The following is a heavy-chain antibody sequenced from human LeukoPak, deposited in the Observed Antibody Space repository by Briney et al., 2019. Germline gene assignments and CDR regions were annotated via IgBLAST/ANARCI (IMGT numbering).Heavy chain of an antibody. Sequence: GGSLRPSCAASGFTFSSYAMSWVRQAPGKGLEWVSGISGSGGSRYYADSMKGRFTISRDNSKNTLYVQMNSLRAEDTAVYYCAKGISGSFGTYYFDYWGQGTLVTVSS. J-gene: IGHJ4*02. CDR3: AKGISGSFGTYYFDY. D-gene: IGHD1-26*01. V-gene: IGHV3-23*01. CDR2: ISGSGGSR. CDR1: GFTFSSYA.